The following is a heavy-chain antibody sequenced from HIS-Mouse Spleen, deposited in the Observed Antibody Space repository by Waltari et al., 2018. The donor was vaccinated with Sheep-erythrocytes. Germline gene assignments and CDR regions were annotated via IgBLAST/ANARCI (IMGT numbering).Heavy chain of an antibody. V-gene: IGHV1-69*04. CDR1: GGTFSSYA. CDR3: AQTGATTPHFDY. Sequence: QVQLVQSGAEVKKPGSSVKVSCKASGGTFSSYAISWVRQDPGQGLEWMGTIIPILGIANYAQKFQGRVTITADKSTSTAYMELSSLRSEDTAVYYCAQTGATTPHFDYWGQGTLVTVSS. J-gene: IGHJ4*02. D-gene: IGHD1-26*01. CDR2: IIPILGIA.